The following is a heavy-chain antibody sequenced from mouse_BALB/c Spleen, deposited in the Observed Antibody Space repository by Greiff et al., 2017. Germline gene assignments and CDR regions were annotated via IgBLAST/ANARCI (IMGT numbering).Heavy chain of an antibody. Sequence: EVHLVESGGGLVQPGGSLKLSCAASGFTFSSYGMSWVRQTPDKRLELVATINSNGGSTYYPDSVKGRFTISRDNAKNTLYLQMSSLKSEDTAMYYCARDGDGNYFDYWGQGTTLTVSS. CDR1: GFTFSSYG. J-gene: IGHJ2*01. D-gene: IGHD1-1*01. CDR2: INSNGGST. CDR3: ARDGDGNYFDY. V-gene: IGHV5-6-3*01.